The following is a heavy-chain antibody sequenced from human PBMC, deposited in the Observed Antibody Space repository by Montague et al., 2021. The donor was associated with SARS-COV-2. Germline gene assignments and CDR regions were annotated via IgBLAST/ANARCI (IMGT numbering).Heavy chain of an antibody. V-gene: IGHV3-11*01. J-gene: IGHJ3*02. CDR1: GFTFSDYY. CDR3: ARVRHSYGYLSAFDI. D-gene: IGHD5-18*01. Sequence: SLRLSCAASGFTFSDYYMSWIRQAPGKGLEWVSYISSSGSTIYYADSVKGRFTISRDNAKNSLYLQMNSLRAEDTAVYYCARVRHSYGYLSAFDIWAKGQWSPSLQ. CDR2: ISSSGSTI.